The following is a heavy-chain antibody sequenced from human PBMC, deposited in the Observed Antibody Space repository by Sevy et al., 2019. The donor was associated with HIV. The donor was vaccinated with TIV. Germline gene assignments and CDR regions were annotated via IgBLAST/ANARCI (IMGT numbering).Heavy chain of an antibody. CDR2: IYYSGST. Sequence: SETLSLTCTVSGGSISSYYWIWIRQPPGKGLEWIGYIYYSGSTNYNPSLKSRVTISVDTSKNQFSLKLSSVTAADTAVYYCARVRGSIAARPAFDYWGQGTLVTVSS. D-gene: IGHD6-6*01. V-gene: IGHV4-59*01. CDR3: ARVRGSIAARPAFDY. J-gene: IGHJ4*02. CDR1: GGSISSYY.